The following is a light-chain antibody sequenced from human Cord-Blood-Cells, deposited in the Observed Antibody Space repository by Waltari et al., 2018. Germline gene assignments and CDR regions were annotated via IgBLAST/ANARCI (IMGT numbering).Light chain of an antibody. CDR2: DVI. CDR1: SSDVGGYNY. V-gene: IGLV2-14*01. Sequence: QSALTQPASVSGSPGQSITISCTGTSSDVGGYNYVSWYQQHPGKAPKLMIYDVINRPSGVSNRFSGSKYGNTASLTISGLQAEDEADYYCSSYTSSSTYVFGTGTKVTVL. CDR3: SSYTSSSTYV. J-gene: IGLJ1*01.